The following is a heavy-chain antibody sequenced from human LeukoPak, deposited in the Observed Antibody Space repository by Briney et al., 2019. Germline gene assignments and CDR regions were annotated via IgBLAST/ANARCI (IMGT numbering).Heavy chain of an antibody. CDR1: GFTFRTYT. CDR2: VTGSGSNT. D-gene: IGHD6-19*01. CDR3: ARIGVFRGYSSGWAHDFDY. V-gene: IGHV3-21*01. Sequence: PGGSLRLFCAASGFTFRTYTLNCVSQAPGKGLEWVSSVTGSGSNTYYADSVKGRFTISRDNAKNSLSLQMNSVRAEDTAVYYCARIGVFRGYSSGWAHDFDYWGQGTLVTVSS. J-gene: IGHJ4*02.